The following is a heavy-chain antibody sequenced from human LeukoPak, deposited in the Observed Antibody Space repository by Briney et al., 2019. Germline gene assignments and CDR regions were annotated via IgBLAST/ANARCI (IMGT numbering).Heavy chain of an antibody. CDR1: GFTFSYHW. CDR2: IKQDGSEK. V-gene: IGHV3-7*01. D-gene: IGHD4-17*01. Sequence: GGSLRLSCAASGFTFSYHWMSWVRQAPGKGLEWVANIKQDGSEKYYVDSVKGRFTISRDNAKNSLYLQMNSLRAEDTAVYYCARGPFFYGDYYYYYGMDVWGQGTTVTVSS. CDR3: ARGPFFYGDYYYYYGMDV. J-gene: IGHJ6*02.